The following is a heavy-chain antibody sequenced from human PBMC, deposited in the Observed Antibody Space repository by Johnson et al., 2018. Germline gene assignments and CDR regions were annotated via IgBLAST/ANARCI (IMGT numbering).Heavy chain of an antibody. J-gene: IGHJ4*02. Sequence: VQLVESGGGLVQPGGSLRLSCVGSGFSFAYWMTWVRQAPGKGLDWVANINPDGATRHYMDSVRGRFTISRDNAANSLYLQMNSLRAEDTAVYYRARVAYHDEGFDYWGQGTLVTVSS. CDR2: INPDGATR. V-gene: IGHV3-7*01. D-gene: IGHD2-2*01. CDR3: ARVAYHDEGFDY. CDR1: GFSFAYW.